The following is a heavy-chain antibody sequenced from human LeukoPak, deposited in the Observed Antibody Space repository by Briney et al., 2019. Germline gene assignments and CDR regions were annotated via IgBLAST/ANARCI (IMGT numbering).Heavy chain of an antibody. Sequence: GGSLRLSCAASGFTVSSNCMSWVRQAPGKGLEWVSVIYSGGGTYYADSVKGRFTISRHNSKNTLYLQMNSLRAEDTAVYYCARDPRKDWGGDCYYYYGMDVWGQGTTVTVSS. CDR3: ARDPRKDWGGDCYYYYGMDV. D-gene: IGHD2-21*02. CDR2: IYSGGGT. J-gene: IGHJ6*02. CDR1: GFTVSSNC. V-gene: IGHV3-53*04.